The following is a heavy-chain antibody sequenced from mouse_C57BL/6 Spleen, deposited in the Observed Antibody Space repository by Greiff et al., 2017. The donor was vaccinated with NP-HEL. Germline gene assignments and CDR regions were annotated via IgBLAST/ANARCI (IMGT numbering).Heavy chain of an antibody. Sequence: VQLQQSGAELVKPGASVKLSCKASGYTFTSYWMHWVKQRPGQGLEWIGMIHPNSGSTNYNEKFKSKATLTVDKSSSTAYMQLSSLTSEDSAVYYCARPAVVESWFAYWGQGTLVTVSA. CDR2: IHPNSGST. J-gene: IGHJ3*01. CDR1: GYTFTSYW. D-gene: IGHD1-1*01. V-gene: IGHV1-64*01. CDR3: ARPAVVESWFAY.